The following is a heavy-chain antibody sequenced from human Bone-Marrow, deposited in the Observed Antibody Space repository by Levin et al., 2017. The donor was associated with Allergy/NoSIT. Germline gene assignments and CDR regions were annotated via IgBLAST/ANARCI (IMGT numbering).Heavy chain of an antibody. CDR3: ARLYGRPPQNFDS. V-gene: IGHV4-39*01. Sequence: NTSETLSLTCTVSGDSIARTTSTYYWGWIRQPPGKGLEWIVSMSSSGRAYSNPSLKSRVTLYIDTSKNQFSLRLSSVTAADTAVYSCARLYGRPPQNFDSWGQGTLVTVSS. D-gene: IGHD4-17*01. CDR2: MSSSGRA. J-gene: IGHJ4*02. CDR1: GDSIARTTSTYY.